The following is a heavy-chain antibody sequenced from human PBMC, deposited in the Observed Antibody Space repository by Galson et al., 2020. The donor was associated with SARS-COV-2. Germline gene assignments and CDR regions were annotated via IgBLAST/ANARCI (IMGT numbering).Heavy chain of an antibody. CDR1: GFTFSTYW. Sequence: GESLKISCAASGFTFSTYWMSWVRQAPGKGLEWLANIKRDGSEKNYVDSVKGRFTISRDNAKNSLFLQMNGLRAEDTAVYYCARASWNGDXXXXXXHGYWGQGTLVIVSS. CDR3: ARASWNGDXXXXXXHGY. D-gene: IGHD4-17*01. CDR2: IKRDGSEK. V-gene: IGHV3-7*03. J-gene: IGHJ4*02.